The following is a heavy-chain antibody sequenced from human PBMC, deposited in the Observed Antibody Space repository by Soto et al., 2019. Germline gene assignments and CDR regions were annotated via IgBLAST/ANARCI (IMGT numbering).Heavy chain of an antibody. CDR3: ARDRITIFDRDDMDV. V-gene: IGHV1-18*01. CDR2: ISPYNGDT. Sequence: ASVKVSCKASGYTFTSYGISWVRQAHGQGLEWMGWISPYNGDTKFAQEVQGRVTLTTDTSTSTTYMEVRSLRSDDTAVYYCARDRITIFDRDDMDVCGQGTTVTVSS. D-gene: IGHD3-3*01. J-gene: IGHJ6*02. CDR1: GYTFTSYG.